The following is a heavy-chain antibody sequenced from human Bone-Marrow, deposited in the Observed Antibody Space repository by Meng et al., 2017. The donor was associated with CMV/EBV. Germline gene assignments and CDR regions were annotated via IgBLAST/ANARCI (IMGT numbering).Heavy chain of an antibody. CDR3: ARDAGGNYCDFWSGYLDY. J-gene: IGHJ4*02. Sequence: FTGYYMPWVPQAPGQGLEWMGWITPDSGGTIYAQEFLGRVTMTRDTSISTAYMELGRLRSDDTAVYYCARDAGGNYCDFWSGYLDYWGQGTLVTVSS. V-gene: IGHV1-2*02. CDR2: ITPDSGGT. CDR1: FTGYY. D-gene: IGHD3-3*01.